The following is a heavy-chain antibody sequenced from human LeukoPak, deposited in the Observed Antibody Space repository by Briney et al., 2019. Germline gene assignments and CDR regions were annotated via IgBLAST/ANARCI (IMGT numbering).Heavy chain of an antibody. V-gene: IGHV3-21*01. CDR2: ISSSSSYI. D-gene: IGHD3-16*02. Sequence: GGSLRLSCAASGFTFSSYRMNWVRQAPGKGLEWVSSISSSSSYIYYADSVKGRFTISRDNAKNSLYLQMNSLRAEDTAVYYCARDYIWGSYRYTGSHDYWGQGTLVTVSS. CDR3: ARDYIWGSYRYTGSHDY. CDR1: GFTFSSYR. J-gene: IGHJ4*02.